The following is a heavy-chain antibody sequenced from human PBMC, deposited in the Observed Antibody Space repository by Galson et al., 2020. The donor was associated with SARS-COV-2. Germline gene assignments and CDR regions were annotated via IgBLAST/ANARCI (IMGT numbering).Heavy chain of an antibody. CDR1: GFTFSRYW. D-gene: IGHD4-17*01. CDR2: IKEDGSER. V-gene: IGHV3-7*05. J-gene: IGHJ4*02. Sequence: TGGSLRLSCAASGFTFSRYWMSWVRQAPGKGLEWVANIKEDGSERYYVDSVKGRFTISRDNAKNSLYLQMNSLRDEDTAVYYCASPLDYGDYGVDYWGQGTLVTVSS. CDR3: ASPLDYGDYGVDY.